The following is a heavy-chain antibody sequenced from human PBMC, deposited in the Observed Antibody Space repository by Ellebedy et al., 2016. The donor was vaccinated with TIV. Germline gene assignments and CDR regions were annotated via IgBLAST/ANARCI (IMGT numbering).Heavy chain of an antibody. J-gene: IGHJ4*02. CDR2: IKQDGSEK. CDR1: GFSLSSYW. V-gene: IGHV3-7*01. Sequence: GESLKISCAASGFSLSSYWMHLVRQAPGKGLEWVANIKQDGSEKYYVDSVKGRFTISRDNAKHSLYLQMNSLRAEDTAVYVCGRAIGSGSCYWGQGTLVTVSS. D-gene: IGHD3-10*01. CDR3: GRAIGSGSCY.